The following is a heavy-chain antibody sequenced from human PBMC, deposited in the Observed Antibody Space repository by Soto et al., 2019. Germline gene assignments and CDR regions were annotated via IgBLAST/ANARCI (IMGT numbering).Heavy chain of an antibody. J-gene: IGHJ4*02. CDR2: IDPRSGGT. CDR3: APDDYGIFPY. V-gene: IGHV1-2*02. Sequence: HVQLVQSGTEVKKPGASVRVSCMVSGYPFTTYYIHWVRQAPGQGLEWMGWIDPRSGGTVYEQKFQGRVTMTRATSISTVYMDLSGLTSDDTALYYCAPDDYGIFPYWGQGSLVTVSS. CDR1: GYPFTTYY. D-gene: IGHD3-10*01.